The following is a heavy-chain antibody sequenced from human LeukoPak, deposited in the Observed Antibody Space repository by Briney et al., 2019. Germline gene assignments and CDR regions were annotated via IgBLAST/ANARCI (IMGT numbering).Heavy chain of an antibody. J-gene: IGHJ5*02. CDR1: GLTFSSYG. CDR2: IRYDGSNK. V-gene: IGHV3-30*02. Sequence: GGSLRLSCAASGLTFSSYGMHWVRQAPGKGLEWVAFIRYDGSNKYYADSVKGRFTISRDNSKNTLYLQMNSLRAEDTAVYYCAKVHSGSYYWGPNWFDPWGQGTLVTVSS. CDR3: AKVHSGSYYWGPNWFDP. D-gene: IGHD3-10*01.